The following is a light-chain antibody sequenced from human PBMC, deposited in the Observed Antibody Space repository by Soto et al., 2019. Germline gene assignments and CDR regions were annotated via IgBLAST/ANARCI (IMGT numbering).Light chain of an antibody. CDR1: SSDVGAYNY. CDR3: SSYTSSSTWV. Sequence: QSVLTQPASVSGSPGQSITISCIGTSSDVGAYNYVSWYQQHPGKAPKLMIYEVSNRPSGVSDRFSGSRSGNTASLTISGLQAEDESDYYCSSYTSSSTWVFGGGTKLTVL. CDR2: EVS. J-gene: IGLJ3*02. V-gene: IGLV2-14*01.